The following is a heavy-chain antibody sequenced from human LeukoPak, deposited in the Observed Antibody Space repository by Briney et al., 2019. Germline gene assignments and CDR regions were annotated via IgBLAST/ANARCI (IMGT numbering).Heavy chain of an antibody. J-gene: IGHJ4*02. V-gene: IGHV1-46*01. CDR3: ARDMTGTTWHYFDY. D-gene: IGHD1-20*01. Sequence: ASVKVSCKASGGTFSSYAISWVRQAPGQGLEWMGIINPSGGSTSYAQKFQGRVTMTRDTSTSTVYMELSSLRSEDTAVYYCARDMTGTTWHYFDYWGQGTLVTVSS. CDR2: INPSGGST. CDR1: GGTFSSYA.